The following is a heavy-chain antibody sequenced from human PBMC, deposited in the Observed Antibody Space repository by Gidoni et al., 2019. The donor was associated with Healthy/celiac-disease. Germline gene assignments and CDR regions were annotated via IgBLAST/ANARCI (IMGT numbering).Heavy chain of an antibody. CDR2: IKSKTDGGTT. Sequence: EVQLVESGRGWAKPGGSLRLSCAASGFPFRNAWMSWVRQAPGKRLGWVGRIKSKTDGGTTDYAAPVKGRFTISRDDSKNTLYLQMNSLKTEDTAVYYCTTDPAEITPSDYWGQGTLVTVSS. V-gene: IGHV3-15*01. J-gene: IGHJ4*02. CDR3: TTDPAEITPSDY. CDR1: GFPFRNAW. D-gene: IGHD3-16*01.